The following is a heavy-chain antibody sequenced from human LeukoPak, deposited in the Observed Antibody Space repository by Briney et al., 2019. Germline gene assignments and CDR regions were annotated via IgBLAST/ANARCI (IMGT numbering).Heavy chain of an antibody. CDR3: ARQRGYSYGINFDY. CDR2: ISAYNGNT. CDR1: GYTFTGYY. J-gene: IGHJ4*02. D-gene: IGHD5-18*01. V-gene: IGHV1-18*04. Sequence: ASVKVSCKASGYTFTGYYMHWVRQAPGQGLEWMGWISAYNGNTNYAQKLQGRVTMTTDTSTSTAYVELRSLRSDDTAVYYCARQRGYSYGINFDYWGQGTLVTVSS.